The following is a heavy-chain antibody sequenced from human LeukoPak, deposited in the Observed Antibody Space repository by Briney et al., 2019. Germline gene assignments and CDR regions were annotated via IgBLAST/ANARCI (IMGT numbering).Heavy chain of an antibody. D-gene: IGHD6-19*01. Sequence: GGSLRLSCAASGFTFSSYGMYWVRQAPGKGLEWVAFIRYEGSNEYYADSVKGRFTISRDNSKNTLYLQMNSLRGEDTAVCYCAKVYGVAGIDYWGQGTLVTVSS. CDR3: AKVYGVAGIDY. CDR1: GFTFSSYG. CDR2: IRYEGSNE. J-gene: IGHJ4*02. V-gene: IGHV3-30*02.